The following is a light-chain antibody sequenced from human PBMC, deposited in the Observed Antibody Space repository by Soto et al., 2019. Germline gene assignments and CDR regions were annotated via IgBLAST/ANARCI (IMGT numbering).Light chain of an antibody. CDR2: AAS. Sequence: DIQMTQSPSSLSASVGDRVTISCRASQGIGNYLAWYQQKPGKVPNLLIYAASTLHSGVPSRLSGSGSGTDFTLTISSLQPQDVATYCRKKYHSAPHTFAPGTTVDVK. J-gene: IGKJ3*01. CDR3: KKYHSAPHT. V-gene: IGKV1-27*01. CDR1: QGIGNY.